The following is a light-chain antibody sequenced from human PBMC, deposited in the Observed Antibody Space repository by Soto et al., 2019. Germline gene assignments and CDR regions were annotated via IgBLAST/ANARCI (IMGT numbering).Light chain of an antibody. V-gene: IGLV2-14*01. CDR2: DVS. J-gene: IGLJ2*01. Sequence: QSALTQPASVSGSPGQSITISCTGTISDVGGHNYVFWYQQHPGKAPKLMIYDVSNRPSGVSNRFSGSKSGNTASLTSSGLQDEDEADYYCSSYTSTSVLFGGGTKLTVL. CDR3: SSYTSTSVL. CDR1: ISDVGGHNY.